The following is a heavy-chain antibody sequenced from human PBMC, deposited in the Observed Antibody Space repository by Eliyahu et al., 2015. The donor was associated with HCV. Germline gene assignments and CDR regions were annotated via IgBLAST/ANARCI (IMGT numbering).Heavy chain of an antibody. J-gene: IGHJ5*02. CDR2: IHYSGSI. V-gene: IGHV4-59*01. Sequence: QVQLRESGPGLVKPSETLSLTCTVSGGSITTSYWSWIRQPPGKGLEWIGYIHYSGSINYNPSLKSRVTLSVDTSKNQFSLNLTSVTAADTAMYYCASGGGGIAVTGTGGWFDPWGQGTLVTVFS. CDR1: GGSITTSY. CDR3: ASGGGGIAVTGTGGWFDP. D-gene: IGHD6-19*01.